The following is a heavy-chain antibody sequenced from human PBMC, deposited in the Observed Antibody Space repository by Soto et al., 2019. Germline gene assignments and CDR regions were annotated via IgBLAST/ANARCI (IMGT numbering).Heavy chain of an antibody. D-gene: IGHD5-12*01. CDR1: GGSISSGDYY. CDR2: IYYSGST. CDR3: ARDPAPDIVATSGY. V-gene: IGHV4-30-4*01. Sequence: SETLSLTCTVSGGSISSGDYYWSWIRQPPGKGLEWIGYIYYSGSTYYNPSLKSRVTISVDTSKNQFSLKLSSVTAADTAVYYCARDPAPDIVATSGYWGQGTLVTVSS. J-gene: IGHJ4*02.